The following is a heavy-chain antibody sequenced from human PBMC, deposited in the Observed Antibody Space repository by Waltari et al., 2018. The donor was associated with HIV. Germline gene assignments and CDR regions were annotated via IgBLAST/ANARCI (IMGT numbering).Heavy chain of an antibody. J-gene: IGHJ6*02. Sequence: EVQLVESGGGLVQPGGSLRLSCAASGFTFSSYSMNWVRQAPGKGLEWVSYISSSSSTIYYADSVKGRFTISRDNAKNSLYLQMNSLRAEDTAVYYCARDGVWFRDGMDVWGQGTTVTVSS. CDR2: ISSSSSTI. CDR3: ARDGVWFRDGMDV. CDR1: GFTFSSYS. D-gene: IGHD3-10*01. V-gene: IGHV3-48*01.